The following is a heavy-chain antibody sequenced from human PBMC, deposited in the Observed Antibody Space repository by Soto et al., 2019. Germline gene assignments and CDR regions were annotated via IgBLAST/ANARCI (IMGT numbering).Heavy chain of an antibody. Sequence: ASVKVSCKASGGTFSSYAISWVLQAPGQGLEWMGGIIPIFGTANYAQKFQGRVTITADESTSTAYMELSSLRSEDTAVYYCASQLRFLEWLRYFQHWGQGTLVTVSS. D-gene: IGHD3-3*01. CDR1: GGTFSSYA. J-gene: IGHJ1*01. CDR3: ASQLRFLEWLRYFQH. V-gene: IGHV1-69*13. CDR2: IIPIFGTA.